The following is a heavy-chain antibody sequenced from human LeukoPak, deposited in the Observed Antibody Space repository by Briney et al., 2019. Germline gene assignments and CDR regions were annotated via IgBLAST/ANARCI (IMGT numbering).Heavy chain of an antibody. J-gene: IGHJ4*02. V-gene: IGHV1-3*01. CDR1: GGTFSSYA. CDR2: INAGNGNT. D-gene: IGHD3-9*01. CDR3: ARGDFDWLLHLDDY. Sequence: GASVKVSCKASGGTFSSYAISWVRQAPGQGLEWMGWINAGNGNTKYSQKFQGRVTITRDTSASTAYMELSSLRSEDTAVYYCARGDFDWLLHLDDYWGQGTLVTVSS.